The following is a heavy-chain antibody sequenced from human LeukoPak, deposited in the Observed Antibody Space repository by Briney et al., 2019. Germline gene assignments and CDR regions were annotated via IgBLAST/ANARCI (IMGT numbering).Heavy chain of an antibody. Sequence: GGSLRLSCAASGFTFSSYGVHWVRQAPGKGLEWVAVISYDGSNKYYADSVKGRFTISRDNSKNTLYLQMNSLRAEDTAVYYCAKDPQRKPKYYDILTGLEDWGQGTLVTVSS. J-gene: IGHJ4*02. CDR3: AKDPQRKPKYYDILTGLED. V-gene: IGHV3-30*18. CDR2: ISYDGSNK. CDR1: GFTFSSYG. D-gene: IGHD3-9*01.